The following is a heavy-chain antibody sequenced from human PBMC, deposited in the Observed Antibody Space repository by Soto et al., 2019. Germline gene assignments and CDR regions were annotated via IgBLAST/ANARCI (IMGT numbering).Heavy chain of an antibody. CDR2: IYHSGST. J-gene: IGHJ5*01. CDR3: ARLIGNSWLDS. CDR1: GGSISSGGYF. Sequence: PSETLSLTCAVSGGSISSGGYFWSWIRQPPGKGLEWIGYIYHSGSTYYNPSLKSRVTISVDRSKNQFSLQLNSVTPDDTAVYYCARLIGNSWLDSWGQGTLVTVSS. D-gene: IGHD2-8*01. V-gene: IGHV4-30-2*01.